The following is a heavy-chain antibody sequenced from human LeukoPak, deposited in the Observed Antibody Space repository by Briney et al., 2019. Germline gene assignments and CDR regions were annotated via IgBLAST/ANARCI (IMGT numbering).Heavy chain of an antibody. D-gene: IGHD3-10*01. V-gene: IGHV5-10-1*01. CDR1: GSSFTSYW. CDR2: IDPSDSYT. Sequence: GESLKISCKGSGSSFTSYWISWVRPMPGKGLEWMGRIDPSDSYTNYSPSFQGHVTISADKSISTAYLQWSSLKASDTAMYYCVLWFGESFPFDPWGQGTLVTVSS. CDR3: VLWFGESFPFDP. J-gene: IGHJ5*02.